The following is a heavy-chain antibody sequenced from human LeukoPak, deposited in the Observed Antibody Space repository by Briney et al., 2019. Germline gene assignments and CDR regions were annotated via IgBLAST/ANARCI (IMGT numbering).Heavy chain of an antibody. CDR2: IYPLDSDT. CDR1: GYTFTDYW. V-gene: IGHV5-51*01. D-gene: IGHD3-3*01. CDR3: ARLEANALFDY. J-gene: IGHJ4*02. Sequence: GESLKISCKGSGYTFTDYWIGWVRQMPGKGLEWMGIIYPLDSDTRYSPSFQGQVTISADKSISTAYLQWSSLKASDTAMYYCARLEANALFDYWGQGTLVTVSS.